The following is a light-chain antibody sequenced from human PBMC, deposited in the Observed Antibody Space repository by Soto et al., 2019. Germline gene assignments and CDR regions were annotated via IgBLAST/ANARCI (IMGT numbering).Light chain of an antibody. J-gene: IGKJ1*01. Sequence: DIQITQSPSSLSASVGDRVTITCRASKGISNYLAWYQPTPGKVPKLLIYAASALQSGVPSRFSGSGAGPDFTLTISSLQPEDVETYECLKYNSATRTFGQGTKVDIK. CDR1: KGISNY. CDR2: AAS. CDR3: LKYNSATRT. V-gene: IGKV1-27*01.